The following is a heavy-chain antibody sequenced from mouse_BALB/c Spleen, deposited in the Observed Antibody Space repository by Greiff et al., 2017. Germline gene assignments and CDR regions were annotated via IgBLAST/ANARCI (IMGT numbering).Heavy chain of an antibody. CDR2: ISSGGSYT. D-gene: IGHD2-4*01. V-gene: IGHV5-6*01. CDR3: ASLGYDYDNAMDY. J-gene: IGHJ4*01. CDR1: GFTFSSYG. Sequence: EVKLMESGGDLVKPGGSLKLSCAASGFTFSSYGMSWVRQTPDKRLEWVATISSGGSYTYYPDSVKGRFTISRDNAKNTLYLQMSSLKSEDTAMYYCASLGYDYDNAMDYWGQGTSVTVSS.